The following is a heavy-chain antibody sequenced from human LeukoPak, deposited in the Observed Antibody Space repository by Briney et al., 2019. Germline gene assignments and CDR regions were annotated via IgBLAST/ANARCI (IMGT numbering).Heavy chain of an antibody. CDR1: GDTFSSYY. Sequence: GASVKVSCKASGDTFSSYYMHWVRQAPGQGLEWMGIINPSGGSTSYAQKFQGRVTMTRDMSTSTVYMELSSLRSEDTAVYYCARVDGSGGYFDYWGQGTLVTVSS. J-gene: IGHJ4*02. CDR2: INPSGGST. V-gene: IGHV1-46*01. D-gene: IGHD3-10*01. CDR3: ARVDGSGGYFDY.